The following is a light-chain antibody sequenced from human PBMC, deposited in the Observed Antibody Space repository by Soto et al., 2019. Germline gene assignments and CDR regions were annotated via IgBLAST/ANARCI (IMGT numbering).Light chain of an antibody. CDR1: QSVSSN. J-gene: IGKJ4*01. CDR3: QKYNVWPLT. V-gene: IGKV3-15*01. CDR2: VAS. Sequence: EIVMTQSPATLSVSPGERATLSCRASQSVSSNLAWYQQKPGQTPKLLIYVASTRATGIPDRFSGSVSGREFALTISSLQSEDFAVYYCQKYNVWPLTFGGGTKVEFK.